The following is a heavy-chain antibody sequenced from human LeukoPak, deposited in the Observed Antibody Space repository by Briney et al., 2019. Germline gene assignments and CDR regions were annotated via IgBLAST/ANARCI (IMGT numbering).Heavy chain of an antibody. CDR1: GFTFSSYA. Sequence: PGGSLRLSCAASGFTFSSYAMSWVRQAPGKGLEWVSGISGSGGSTYYADSVKGRFTISRDNSKNTLYLQMSSLRVEDTAVYYCVFGMTTVTTFDYWGQGILITVSS. D-gene: IGHD4-17*01. CDR2: ISGSGGST. V-gene: IGHV3-23*01. J-gene: IGHJ4*02. CDR3: VFGMTTVTTFDY.